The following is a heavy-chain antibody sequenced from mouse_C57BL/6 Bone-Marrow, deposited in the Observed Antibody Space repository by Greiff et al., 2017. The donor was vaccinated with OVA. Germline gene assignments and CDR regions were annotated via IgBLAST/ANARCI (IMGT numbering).Heavy chain of an antibody. CDR3: VRLGSSRYYAMDY. D-gene: IGHD1-1*01. Sequence: EVQLVESGGGLVQPKGSLKLSCAASGFSFNTYAMNWVRQAPGKGLEWVARIRSKSDNYATYYADSVKDRFTISRDDSESMLYLQMNNLKTEDTAMYYCVRLGSSRYYAMDYWGQGTSVTVSS. V-gene: IGHV10-1*01. J-gene: IGHJ4*01. CDR2: IRSKSDNYAT. CDR1: GFSFNTYA.